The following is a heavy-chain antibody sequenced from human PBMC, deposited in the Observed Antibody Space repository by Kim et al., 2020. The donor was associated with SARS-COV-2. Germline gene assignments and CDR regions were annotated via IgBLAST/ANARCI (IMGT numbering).Heavy chain of an antibody. D-gene: IGHD5-18*01. Sequence: GGSLRLSCAASGFTVSSNYMSWVRQAPGKGLEWVSVIYSGGSTYYADSVKGRFTISRDNSKNTLYLQMNSLRAEDTAVYYCARVLGWRGYSYECGYTEGGYFDYWGQGTLVTVSS. J-gene: IGHJ4*02. V-gene: IGHV3-53*01. CDR2: IYSGGST. CDR3: ARVLGWRGYSYECGYTEGGYFDY. CDR1: GFTVSSNY.